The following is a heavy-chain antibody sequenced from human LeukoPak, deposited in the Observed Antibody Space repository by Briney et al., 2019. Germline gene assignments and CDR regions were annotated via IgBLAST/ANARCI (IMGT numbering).Heavy chain of an antibody. D-gene: IGHD3-3*01. CDR2: ISGSGGST. CDR3: ASPKDYDFWSGYLH. V-gene: IGHV3-23*01. Sequence: PGGSLRLSCAASGFTFSSYAMSWVRQAPGKGLEWVSAISGSGGSTYYADSVKGRFTISRDNSKNTLYLQMNSLRAEDTAVYYCASPKDYDFWSGYLHWGQGTLVTVSS. CDR1: GFTFSSYA. J-gene: IGHJ4*02.